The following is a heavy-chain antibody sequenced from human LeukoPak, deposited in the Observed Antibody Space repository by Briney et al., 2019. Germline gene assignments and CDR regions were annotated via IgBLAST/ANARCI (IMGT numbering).Heavy chain of an antibody. V-gene: IGHV5-51*01. CDR3: AGFHY. J-gene: IGHJ4*02. Sequence: GESLKISCKGSGFSFSTYWIAWVRQMPGKGLEWMGVIFPTDSETRYSPSFQGQVTISADKSSSTAYLQWSSLKASDTAMYYCAGFHYWGQGTLVTVSS. CDR1: GFSFSTYW. CDR2: IFPTDSET.